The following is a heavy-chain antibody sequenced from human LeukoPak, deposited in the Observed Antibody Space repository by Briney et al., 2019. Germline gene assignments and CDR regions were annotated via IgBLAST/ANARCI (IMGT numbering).Heavy chain of an antibody. CDR3: ARVRASSGYYFFDY. V-gene: IGHV4-39*07. Sequence: SETLSLTCTVSGGSISSSSYYWGWIRQPPGKGLEWIGSIYYSGSTYYNPSLKSRVTISVDTSKNQFSLKLSSVTAADTAVYYCARVRASSGYYFFDYWGQGTLVTVSS. CDR1: GGSISSSSYY. CDR2: IYYSGST. J-gene: IGHJ4*02. D-gene: IGHD3-22*01.